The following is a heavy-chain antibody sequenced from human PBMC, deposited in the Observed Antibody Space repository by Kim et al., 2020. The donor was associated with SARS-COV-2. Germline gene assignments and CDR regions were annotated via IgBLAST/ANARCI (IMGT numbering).Heavy chain of an antibody. CDR1: GFTFSSYS. D-gene: IGHD2-2*01. J-gene: IGHJ4*02. CDR2: ISSSSSTI. Sequence: GGSLRLSCAASGFTFSSYSMNWVRQAPGKGLEWVSYISSSSSTIYYADSVKGRFTISRDNAKNSLYLQMNSLRDEDTAVYYCASELGYCSSTSCYLAVTKRIRNEYWGQGTLVTVSS. CDR3: ASELGYCSSTSCYLAVTKRIRNEY. V-gene: IGHV3-48*02.